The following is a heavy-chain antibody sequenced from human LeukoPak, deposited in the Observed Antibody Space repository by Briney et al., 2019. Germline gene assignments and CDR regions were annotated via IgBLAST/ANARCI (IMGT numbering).Heavy chain of an antibody. D-gene: IGHD6-13*01. CDR3: AREPLHSSSRGYFDY. V-gene: IGHV3-23*01. CDR2: ITGTGGST. J-gene: IGHJ4*02. CDR1: GFTFSSYG. Sequence: PGGSLRLSCAASGFTFSSYGMSWVRQAPGKGLEWVSSITGTGGSTYYGDSVKGRFSISRENSKKTLYLQLNSLRAEDTSVYYCAREPLHSSSRGYFDYWGQGTLVTVSS.